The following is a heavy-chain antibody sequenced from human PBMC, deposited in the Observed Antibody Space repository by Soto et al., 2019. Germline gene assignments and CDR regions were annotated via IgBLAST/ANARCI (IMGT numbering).Heavy chain of an antibody. CDR1: GFTFSSFW. V-gene: IGHV3-74*01. D-gene: IGHD4-17*01. Sequence: EVQLVESGGGLVQPGGSLRLSCAASGFTFSSFWMHWVRQAPGKGLVWVSRASPDGTSTSYADSVKGRFTISRDNAKNTLYMQMNSLRAEDTDVYYCTRHGSGDYFLFDPWGQGTLVTVSS. J-gene: IGHJ5*02. CDR3: TRHGSGDYFLFDP. CDR2: ASPDGTST.